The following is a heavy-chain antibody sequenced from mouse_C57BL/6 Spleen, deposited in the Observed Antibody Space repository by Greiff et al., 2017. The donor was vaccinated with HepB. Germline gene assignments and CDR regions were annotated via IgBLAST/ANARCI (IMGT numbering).Heavy chain of an antibody. CDR3: ARFPDYYGSSYNY. V-gene: IGHV1-52*01. Sequence: VQLQQPGAELVRPGSSVKLSCKASGYTFTSYWMHWVKQRPIQGLEWIGNIDPSDSETHYNQKFKDKDTLTVDKSSSTAYMQLTRLTSEDSAVYYCARFPDYYGSSYNYWGQGTTLTVSS. J-gene: IGHJ2*01. D-gene: IGHD1-1*01. CDR1: GYTFTSYW. CDR2: IDPSDSET.